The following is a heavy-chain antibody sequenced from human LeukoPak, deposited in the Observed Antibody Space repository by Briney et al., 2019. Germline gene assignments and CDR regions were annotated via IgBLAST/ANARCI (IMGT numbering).Heavy chain of an antibody. CDR3: ASGWRGSYSWDVFDV. D-gene: IGHD1-26*01. V-gene: IGHV4-4*02. CDR1: GGSISSSNW. Sequence: PSETLSLTCAVSGGSISSSNWWSWVRQPPGKGMEWIGEIYHSGSTNYNPSLKSRVTISVDKSKNQFSLKLSSVTAADTAVYYCASGWRGSYSWDVFDVWGPGTLVIVSS. CDR2: IYHSGST. J-gene: IGHJ3*01.